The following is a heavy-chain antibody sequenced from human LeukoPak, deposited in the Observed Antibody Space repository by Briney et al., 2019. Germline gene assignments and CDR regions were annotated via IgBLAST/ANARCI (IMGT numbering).Heavy chain of an antibody. CDR1: GFTFSSYG. CDR2: ISYDGSNK. V-gene: IGHV3-30*18. CDR3: AKDRDGAFDI. J-gene: IGHJ3*02. Sequence: PGRSLSLSCAASGFTFSSYGMHWVRQAPGKGLEWVAVISYDGSNKYYADSVKGRFTISRDNSKNTLYLQMNSLRAEDTAVYYCAKDRDGAFDIWGQGTMVTVSS. D-gene: IGHD3-10*01.